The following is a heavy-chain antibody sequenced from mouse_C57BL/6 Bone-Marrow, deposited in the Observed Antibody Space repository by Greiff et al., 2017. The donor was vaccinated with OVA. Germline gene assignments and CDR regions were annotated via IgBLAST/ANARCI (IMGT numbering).Heavy chain of an antibody. J-gene: IGHJ4*01. V-gene: IGHV1-81*01. CDR3: ARTRLWGGDAMDY. CDR2: IYPRSGNT. CDR1: GYTFTSYG. Sequence: QVQLQQSGAELARPGASVKLSCKASGYTFTSYGISWVKQRTGQGLEWIGEIYPRSGNTYYNEKFKGKATLTADKSSSTAYMELRSLTSEDSAVYFCARTRLWGGDAMDYWGQGTSVTVSS.